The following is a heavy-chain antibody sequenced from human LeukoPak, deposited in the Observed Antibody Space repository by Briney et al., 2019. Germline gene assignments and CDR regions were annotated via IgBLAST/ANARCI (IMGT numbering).Heavy chain of an antibody. CDR1: GGSINTYY. CDR2: IYYSGST. Sequence: PSETLSLTCTVSGGSINTYYWSWIRQPPGKGLEWIGYIYYSGSTNYNPSLKSRVTISLDTSKNQFSLKLSSVTAADTAVYYCASSRSGSYYKGAYYFDYWGQGTLVTVSS. D-gene: IGHD3-10*01. CDR3: ASSRSGSYYKGAYYFDY. J-gene: IGHJ4*02. V-gene: IGHV4-59*12.